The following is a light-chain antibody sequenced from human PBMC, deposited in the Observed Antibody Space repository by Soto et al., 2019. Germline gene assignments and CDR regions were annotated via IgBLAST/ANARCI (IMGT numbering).Light chain of an antibody. J-gene: IGKJ2*01. CDR2: GAS. CDR1: QSVSSG. V-gene: IGKV3-15*01. Sequence: EIVITQSPATLSMSPGERATLSCRASQSVSSGLAWYQQKPGQAPRLLIYGASTRATGIPARFSGSGSGTEFTLTISSLQSEDFAVYYCQQYNNWPPYTFGQGTKLEIK. CDR3: QQYNNWPPYT.